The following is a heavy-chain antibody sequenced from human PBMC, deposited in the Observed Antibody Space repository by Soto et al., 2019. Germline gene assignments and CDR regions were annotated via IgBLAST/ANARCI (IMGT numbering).Heavy chain of an antibody. CDR2: INAGNGNT. CDR1: GYTFTSYA. CDR3: ARGPEGILVSYYMDV. V-gene: IGHV1-3*01. D-gene: IGHD3-9*01. Sequence: ASVKVSCKASGYTFTSYAMHWVRQAPGQRLEWMGWINAGNGNTKYSQKFQGRVTITRDTSASTAYMELSSLRSEDTAVYYCARGPEGILVSYYMDVWGKGTTVTVSS. J-gene: IGHJ6*03.